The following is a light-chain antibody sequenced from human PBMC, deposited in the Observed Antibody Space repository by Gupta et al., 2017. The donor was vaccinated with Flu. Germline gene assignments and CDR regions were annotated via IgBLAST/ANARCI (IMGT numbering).Light chain of an antibody. CDR2: RDI. J-gene: IGLJ2*01. CDR1: KIENRN. Sequence: VQGKTSSITWGVNKIENRNVHGHEQNSVQSPMLVIYRDIDNSARIRERFSSSNAGNTTTLTISGAQAGDDDDYYCQVWDSSTEVFGGGTKLTVL. V-gene: IGLV3-9*01. CDR3: QVWDSSTEV.